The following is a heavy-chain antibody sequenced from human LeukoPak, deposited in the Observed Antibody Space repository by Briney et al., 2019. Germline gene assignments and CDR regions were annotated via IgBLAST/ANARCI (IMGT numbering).Heavy chain of an antibody. D-gene: IGHD6-6*01. CDR3: ARDTPPARTDY. CDR2: ISHSGTT. CDR1: GDSISSGSH. J-gene: IGHJ4*02. Sequence: SETLSLTCTVSGDSISSGSHWGWLRQPPGKGLEWIGCISHSGTTYYNPSFKSRVTISVDTSKNQFSLKLSSVTAADTAVYYCARDTPPARTDYWGQGTLVTVSS. V-gene: IGHV4-38-2*02.